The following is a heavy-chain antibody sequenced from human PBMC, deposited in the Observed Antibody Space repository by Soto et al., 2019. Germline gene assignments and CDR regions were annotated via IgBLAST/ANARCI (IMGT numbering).Heavy chain of an antibody. Sequence: SETLSLTCDVSGDTISTGGYTWAWIRQPPGKGLEWIGHIYYSGNTNYNPSLKSRVTISVDTSKNQFSLKLSSVTAADTAVYYCARRYGASFDYWGQGTLVTVSS. J-gene: IGHJ4*02. CDR2: IYYSGNT. V-gene: IGHV4-61*08. CDR3: ARRYGASFDY. D-gene: IGHD4-17*01. CDR1: GDTISTGGYT.